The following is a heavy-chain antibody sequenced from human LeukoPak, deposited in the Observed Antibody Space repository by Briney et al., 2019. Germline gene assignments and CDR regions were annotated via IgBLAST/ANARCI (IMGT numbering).Heavy chain of an antibody. V-gene: IGHV5-10-1*01. CDR1: GYSFSSYW. J-gene: IGHJ4*02. CDR2: IDPSDSNT. Sequence: GESLKISCKGSGYSFSSYWISWVRQMPGKGLEWMGRIDPSDSNTKYSPSFQGHVTISADKSISTAYLQWNSLKASDTAMYYCARLTYCGGDCPVYWGQGTLVTVSS. CDR3: ARLTYCGGDCPVY. D-gene: IGHD2-21*02.